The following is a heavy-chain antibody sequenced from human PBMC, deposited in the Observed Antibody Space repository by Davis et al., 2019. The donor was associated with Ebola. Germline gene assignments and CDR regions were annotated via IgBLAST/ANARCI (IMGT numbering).Heavy chain of an antibody. J-gene: IGHJ4*02. CDR1: GASISTHDYY. CDR2: IYYSGTT. D-gene: IGHD5-12*01. Sequence: SETLSLTCTVSGASISTHDYYWGWIRQPPGKELEWIGTIYYSGTTDYTPSLESRVTISADTSKNQFSLKLTSVTAADAAVYYCASGGYSGYDGYFDDWGQGTLVTVSS. CDR3: ASGGYSGYDGYFDD. V-gene: IGHV4-39*01.